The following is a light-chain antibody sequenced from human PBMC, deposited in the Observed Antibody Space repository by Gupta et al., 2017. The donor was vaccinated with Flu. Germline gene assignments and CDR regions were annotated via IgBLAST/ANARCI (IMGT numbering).Light chain of an antibody. J-gene: IGKJ1*01. CDR1: QSASIN. Sequence: EIVLTQSPGTLSVSPGESATLSCRASQSASINLAWYQQKPGQAPRLLIHGASTRATDIPARFSGSGSGTEFTLTITSLQSEDSAVYYCQQYNKWPPWTFGQGTKVEVK. CDR3: QQYNKWPPWT. V-gene: IGKV3-15*01. CDR2: GAS.